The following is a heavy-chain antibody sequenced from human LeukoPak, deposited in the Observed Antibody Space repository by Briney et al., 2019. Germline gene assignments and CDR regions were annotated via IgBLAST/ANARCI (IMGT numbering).Heavy chain of an antibody. CDR3: AGDQDPYGDYSRNWFDP. CDR1: GFTFSSYA. D-gene: IGHD4-17*01. CDR2: TSYDGSNK. V-gene: IGHV3-30*04. J-gene: IGHJ5*02. Sequence: GGSLRLSCAASGFTFSSYAMHWVRQAPGKGLEWVAVTSYDGSNKYYADSVKGRFTISRDNSKNTLYLQMNSLRAEDTAVYYCAGDQDPYGDYSRNWFDPWGQGTLVTVSS.